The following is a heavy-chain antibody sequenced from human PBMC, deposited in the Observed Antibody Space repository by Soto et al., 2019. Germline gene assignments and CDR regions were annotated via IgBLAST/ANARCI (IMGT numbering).Heavy chain of an antibody. CDR1: GFSLTARPVG. V-gene: IGHV2-5*02. Sequence: QITLKESGPTLLTPTQTLALTCTFSGFSLTARPVGVGWIRQSPGKALEWLALIYWDDDKRYNPSLKSRLTIIKDTPHNRVVLIMTNVDPVDTATYYCAHRRSSGDWNGGYFDYWGQGSLVTVSS. CDR2: IYWDDDK. J-gene: IGHJ4*02. D-gene: IGHD2-21*02. CDR3: AHRRSSGDWNGGYFDY.